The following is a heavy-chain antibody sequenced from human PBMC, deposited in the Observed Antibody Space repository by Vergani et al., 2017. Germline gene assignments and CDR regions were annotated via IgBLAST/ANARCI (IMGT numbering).Heavy chain of an antibody. CDR3: ARHSTVEWLVKLGWIDP. J-gene: IGHJ5*02. Sequence: QLQLQESGPGLVKPSATLSLTCSVSGASIRSSNYYWGWIRQPPGKGLELIARIYYSWSTYYNPSLKSRVTISVDTSKNPFSLKLSSVTAADTAVYFCARHSTVEWLVKLGWIDPWGQGILVTVSS. D-gene: IGHD6-19*01. V-gene: IGHV4-39*01. CDR1: GASIRSSNYY. CDR2: IYYSWST.